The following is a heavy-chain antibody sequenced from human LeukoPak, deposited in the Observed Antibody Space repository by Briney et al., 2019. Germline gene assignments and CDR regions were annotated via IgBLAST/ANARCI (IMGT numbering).Heavy chain of an antibody. CDR1: GFTFSGYW. D-gene: IGHD3-22*01. J-gene: IGHJ4*02. V-gene: IGHV3-74*01. CDR3: ARSANYFDTSGQDY. Sequence: GGSLRLSCAASGFTFSGYWMHWVRQAPGKGLVWVSRTNRDDSDTSYADSVKGRFTISRDKAKSALYLQMNSLRVEDTAVYYCARSANYFDTSGQDYWGQGTLVTASS. CDR2: TNRDDSDT.